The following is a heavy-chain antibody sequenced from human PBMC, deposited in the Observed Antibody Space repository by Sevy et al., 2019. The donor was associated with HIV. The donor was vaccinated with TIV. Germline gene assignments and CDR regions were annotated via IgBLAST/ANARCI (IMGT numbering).Heavy chain of an antibody. CDR3: ARVSDIVVGSFDY. J-gene: IGHJ4*01. CDR2: ISSSSVTI. V-gene: IGHV3-48*02. CDR1: GFTFSTYS. D-gene: IGHD2-15*01. Sequence: GGSLRLSCAASGFTFSTYSMNWVRQAPGKGLEWVSYISSSSVTIYYTDSVKGRFTISRDNAKNSLYLQMNSLRDEDTAVYYCARVSDIVVGSFDYWGHGTLVTISS.